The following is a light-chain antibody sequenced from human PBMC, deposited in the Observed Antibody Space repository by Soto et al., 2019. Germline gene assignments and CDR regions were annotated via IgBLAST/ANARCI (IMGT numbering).Light chain of an antibody. CDR2: GAS. CDR1: QSINTN. V-gene: IGKV3-15*01. CDR3: QHYNHLPWT. J-gene: IGKJ1*01. Sequence: EIVMTQSPATLSVSPGERATLSCRASQSINTNLAWYQRRPGQAPRLLFYGASTRATGIPARFSASGSGTDFTLTITSLQSEDFAVYFCQHYNHLPWTFGQGTKVEIK.